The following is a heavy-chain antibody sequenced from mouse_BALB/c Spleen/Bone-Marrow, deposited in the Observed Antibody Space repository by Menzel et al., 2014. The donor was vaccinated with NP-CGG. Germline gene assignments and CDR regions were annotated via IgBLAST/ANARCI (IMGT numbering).Heavy chain of an antibody. CDR3: ARSLYGYDWYFDV. V-gene: IGHV1-14*01. Sequence: VQLQQSGPELVKPGASVKMSCKASGYTFTSYVVHWVKQKPGQGLEWIGNINPYNDDTMYNEKFKGKATPTSDKSSSTAYMELSSLTSEDSAVYYCARSLYGYDWYFDVWGAGTTVTVSS. CDR1: GYTFTSYV. D-gene: IGHD2-2*01. J-gene: IGHJ1*01. CDR2: INPYNDDT.